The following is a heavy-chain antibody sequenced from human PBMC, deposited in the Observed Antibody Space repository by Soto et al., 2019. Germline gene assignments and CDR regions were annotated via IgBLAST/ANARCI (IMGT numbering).Heavy chain of an antibody. J-gene: IGHJ4*02. CDR3: ATLGGNLGAFDY. Sequence: EVQLVESGGGLVKPGGSLRLSCAASGFTFSNAWMSWVRQAPGKGLGWVGRIKSRADGGTADHAAPVKGRFAISRDDSKNTLDLQMNSLKTEDTAVYYCATLGGNLGAFDYWGQGTLVTVSS. V-gene: IGHV3-15*01. D-gene: IGHD3-16*01. CDR2: IKSRADGGTA. CDR1: GFTFSNAW.